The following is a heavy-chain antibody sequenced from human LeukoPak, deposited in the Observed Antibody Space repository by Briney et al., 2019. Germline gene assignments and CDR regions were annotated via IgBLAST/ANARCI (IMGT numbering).Heavy chain of an antibody. CDR2: ISGSGGST. CDR1: GFTFSSYA. CDR3: AKRGDYYDSSGWSLDY. D-gene: IGHD3-22*01. J-gene: IGHJ4*02. V-gene: IGHV3-23*01. Sequence: GGSLRLSCAASGFTFSSYAMSWVRQAPGKGLEWVSAISGSGGSTYYADSVKGRFTISRDNFKNTLYLQMNSLRAEDTAVYYCAKRGDYYDSSGWSLDYWGQGALVTVSS.